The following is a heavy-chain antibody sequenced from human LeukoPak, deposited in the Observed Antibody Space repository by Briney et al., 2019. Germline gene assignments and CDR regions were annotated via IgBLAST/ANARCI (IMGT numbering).Heavy chain of an antibody. J-gene: IGHJ6*03. D-gene: IGHD2/OR15-2a*01. CDR1: GFTFSSYG. CDR3: AKDRFRRDYYYYMDV. Sequence: GGSLRLSCAASGFTFSSYGMSWVRQAQGKGLEWVSAISGSGGSTYYADSVKGRFTISRDNSKNTLDLQMNSLRAEDTAVYYCAKDRFRRDYYYYMDVWGKGTTVTISS. V-gene: IGHV3-23*01. CDR2: ISGSGGST.